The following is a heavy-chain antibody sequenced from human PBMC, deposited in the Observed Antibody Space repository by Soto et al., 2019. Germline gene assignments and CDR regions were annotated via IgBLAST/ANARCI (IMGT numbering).Heavy chain of an antibody. J-gene: IGHJ4*02. CDR3: ARVGAAAAPGYFDY. V-gene: IGHV4-59*01. CDR1: GGSISSDC. Sequence: QVQLQESGPGLLKPSETLSLTCTVSGGSISSDCWSWVRQPPGKGLEWIGNIFDSGSTNYNPSLKSRVTISVDTSKNQFSLRVRAVTAADTAVYYCARVGAAAAPGYFDYWGQGTLVTVSS. D-gene: IGHD6-13*01. CDR2: IFDSGST.